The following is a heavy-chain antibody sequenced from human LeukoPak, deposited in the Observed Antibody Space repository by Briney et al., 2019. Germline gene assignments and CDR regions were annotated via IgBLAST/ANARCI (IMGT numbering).Heavy chain of an antibody. CDR2: ISGSGGST. J-gene: IGHJ4*02. V-gene: IGHV3-23*01. Sequence: PGGSLRLSCAASGFTFSSYGMSWVRQAPGKGLEWVSAISGSGGSTYYADSVKGRFTISRDNSKNTLYLQMNSLRAEDTAVYYCAKDREMATQYSIHPHFDYWGQGTLVTVSS. D-gene: IGHD5-24*01. CDR1: GFTFSSYG. CDR3: AKDREMATQYSIHPHFDY.